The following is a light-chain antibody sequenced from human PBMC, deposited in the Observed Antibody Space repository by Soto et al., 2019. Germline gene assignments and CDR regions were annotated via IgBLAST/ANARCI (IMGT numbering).Light chain of an antibody. CDR2: GAS. Sequence: EIVLTQSPGTLSLSPGERATLSCRASQSVSSSYLAWYQQKPGQAPRLLIYGASSRATGIPDRFSGSGSGTHFTLTISRLEPEDFAVYYCQQYDNSPLTFGGGTKVEIK. CDR3: QQYDNSPLT. J-gene: IGKJ4*02. CDR1: QSVSSSY. V-gene: IGKV3-20*01.